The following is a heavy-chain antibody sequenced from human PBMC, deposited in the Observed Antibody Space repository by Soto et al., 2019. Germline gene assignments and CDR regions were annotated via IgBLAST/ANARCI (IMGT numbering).Heavy chain of an antibody. V-gene: IGHV1-69*13. Sequence: SVKVSCKASGGTFSSYAISWVRQAPGQGLEWMGGIIPIFGTANYAQKFQGRVTITADESTSTAYMELSSLRSEDTAVYYCASGSGYSYGTQPFDYWGQGTLVTVSS. CDR2: IIPIFGTA. CDR1: GGTFSSYA. J-gene: IGHJ4*02. CDR3: ASGSGYSYGTQPFDY. D-gene: IGHD5-18*01.